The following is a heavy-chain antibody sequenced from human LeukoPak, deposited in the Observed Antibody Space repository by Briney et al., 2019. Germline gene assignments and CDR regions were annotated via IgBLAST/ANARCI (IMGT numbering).Heavy chain of an antibody. D-gene: IGHD7-27*01. J-gene: IGHJ6*03. CDR2: IIPIYGTP. V-gene: IGHV1-69*05. Sequence: VASVKVSCKASGGTFSTNGFSWVRQAPGQGLEWMGAIIPIYGTPKYAPRFQGRVTITTDESTSTAYMELSSLRSDDTAVYYCARDHWGIVENGYDYFYYDMDVWGKGTTVTVSS. CDR1: GGTFSTNG. CDR3: ARDHWGIVENGYDYFYYDMDV.